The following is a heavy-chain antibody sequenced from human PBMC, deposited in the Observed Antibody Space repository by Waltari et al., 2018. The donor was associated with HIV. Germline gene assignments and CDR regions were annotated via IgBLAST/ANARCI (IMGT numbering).Heavy chain of an antibody. J-gene: IGHJ4*02. D-gene: IGHD3-16*01. CDR1: GFAFSYAG. CDR3: TTVGGGTRDY. CDR2: IKSNTDGGTT. V-gene: IGHV3-15*01. Sequence: EVLLVESGGGLGKPGGSLRLSFAASGFAFSYAGMSWVRQGPGKGLEWVGRIKSNTDGGTTDYDAPVKGRFTISRDDSKTTLYLEMNSLKTEDTAVYYCTTVGGGTRDYWGQGTLITVSS.